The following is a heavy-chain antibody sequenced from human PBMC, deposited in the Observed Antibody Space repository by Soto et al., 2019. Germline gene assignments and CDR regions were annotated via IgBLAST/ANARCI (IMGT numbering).Heavy chain of an antibody. CDR1: GFTFSSYG. Sequence: QVQLVESGGGVVQPGRSLRLSCAASGFTFSSYGMHWVRQAPGKRLEWGAVISYDGSNKYYADSVKGRLTISRDNSKNALYLQRTGRSGEDTAVYYCAKDNGSGCDWLRVGDASDIWGQGIMVTVSS. CDR3: AKDNGSGCDWLRVGDASDI. J-gene: IGHJ3*02. CDR2: ISYDGSNK. V-gene: IGHV3-30*18. D-gene: IGHD5-12*01.